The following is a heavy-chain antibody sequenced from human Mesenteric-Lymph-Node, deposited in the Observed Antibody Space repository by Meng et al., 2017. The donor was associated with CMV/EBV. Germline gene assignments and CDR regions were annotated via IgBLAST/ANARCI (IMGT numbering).Heavy chain of an antibody. CDR3: ARSLTSYHGSGNSFNALSAFDN. V-gene: IGHV1-69*04. Sequence: GINWVRQAPGQGLEWMGNVIPILEITNHAQKFWGRVTITADESTRTVYMELSTLRSEDTAVYYCARSLTSYHGSGNSFNALSAFDNWGQGTLVTVSS. CDR2: VIPILEIT. CDR1: G. J-gene: IGHJ4*02. D-gene: IGHD3-10*01.